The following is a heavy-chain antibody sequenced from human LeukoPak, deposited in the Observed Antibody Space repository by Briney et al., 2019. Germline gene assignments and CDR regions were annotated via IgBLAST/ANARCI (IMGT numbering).Heavy chain of an antibody. D-gene: IGHD3-10*01. CDR3: ARERVTMVRGLSGMDV. J-gene: IGHJ6*02. Sequence: SQTLSLTCSVSGASIDSGGFYWSWIRQHPGKGLEWIGYISHSGSTYYNPSLQSRLNISVDTSQSQFSLRLTSVTAADTAVYYCARERVTMVRGLSGMDVWGQGTTVTVSS. CDR2: ISHSGST. CDR1: GASIDSGGFY. V-gene: IGHV4-31*03.